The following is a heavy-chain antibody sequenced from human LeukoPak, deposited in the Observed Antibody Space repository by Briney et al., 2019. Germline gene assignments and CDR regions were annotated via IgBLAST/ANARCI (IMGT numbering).Heavy chain of an antibody. CDR3: ARDWGYYDSSGYLGPFDAFDI. Sequence: ASVKVSCKASGGTFSSHAISWVRQAPGQGLEWMGGIIPIFGTANYAQKFQGRVTMTTDTSTSTAYMELRSLRSDDTAVYYCARDWGYYDSSGYLGPFDAFDIWGQGTMVTVSS. CDR2: IIPIFGTA. V-gene: IGHV1-69*05. CDR1: GGTFSSHA. J-gene: IGHJ3*02. D-gene: IGHD3-22*01.